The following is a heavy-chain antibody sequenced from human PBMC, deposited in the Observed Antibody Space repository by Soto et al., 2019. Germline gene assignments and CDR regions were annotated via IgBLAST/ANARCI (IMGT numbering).Heavy chain of an antibody. Sequence: QVQLVQSGAEVKKPGSSVKVSCKASGGTFSSYAISWVRQAPGQGLEWMGGIIPIFGTANYAQKFQGRVTITADESTSTAYMELSSLRSEDTAVYYCARHSSSSDLQYYYYYGMDVWGQGTTVTVSS. J-gene: IGHJ6*02. CDR2: IIPIFGTA. D-gene: IGHD6-6*01. CDR1: GGTFSSYA. V-gene: IGHV1-69*01. CDR3: ARHSSSSDLQYYYYYGMDV.